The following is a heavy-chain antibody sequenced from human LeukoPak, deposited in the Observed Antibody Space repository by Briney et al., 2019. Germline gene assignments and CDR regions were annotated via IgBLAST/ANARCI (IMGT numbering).Heavy chain of an antibody. Sequence: GGSLRLSCAASGFTFSTYSMNWVRQAPGKGLEWLSSISSGGMWIYYADSLKGRFTISRDNAKNSLYLQMKSLRVEDTAVYYCARPNSGYYRGPVDYWGQGTLVTVSS. D-gene: IGHD3-22*01. CDR2: ISSGGMWI. J-gene: IGHJ4*02. V-gene: IGHV3-21*04. CDR3: ARPNSGYYRGPVDY. CDR1: GFTFSTYS.